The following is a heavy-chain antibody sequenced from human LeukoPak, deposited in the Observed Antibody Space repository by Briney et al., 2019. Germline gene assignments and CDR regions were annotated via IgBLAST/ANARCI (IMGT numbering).Heavy chain of an antibody. CDR1: GYTFTSYY. Sequence: GASVKVSCKASGYTFTSYYMHWVRQAPGQGLEWMGWISGYNGNTNYAQKLKGRVTRRRDTSISTAYMELSRLRSDDTAVYYCARVGSKLAYCGGDCYRLDYWGQGTLVTVSS. V-gene: IGHV1-2*02. CDR2: ISGYNGNT. CDR3: ARVGSKLAYCGGDCYRLDY. J-gene: IGHJ4*02. D-gene: IGHD2-21*02.